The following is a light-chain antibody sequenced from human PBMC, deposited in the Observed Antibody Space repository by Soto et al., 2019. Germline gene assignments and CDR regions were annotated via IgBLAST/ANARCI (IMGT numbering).Light chain of an antibody. Sequence: DIQMTQSPFSLSPSVGDRVTSASRAIQGINNYLAWYQQKPGKVPRLLIYAASTLQSGVPSRFSGSGSGTEFTLTISSLQPDDFATYYCQHYNSYSEAFGQGTRVDIK. CDR2: AAS. CDR3: QHYNSYSEA. J-gene: IGKJ1*01. V-gene: IGKV1-27*01. CDR1: QGINNY.